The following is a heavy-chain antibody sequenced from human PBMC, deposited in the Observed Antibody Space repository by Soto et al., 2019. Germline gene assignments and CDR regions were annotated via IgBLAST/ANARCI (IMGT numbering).Heavy chain of an antibody. J-gene: IGHJ3*02. CDR3: ARDRGYSYGDDAFDI. CDR2: INDSGNT. CDR1: GGSMTTGGYY. Sequence: NPSETLSLTCTVSGGSMTTGGYYWSWIRQHPGKGLEWIGYINDSGNTIYNPSLRSRVSISVDTSKNQFSLRLNSVTAADTAVYYCARDRGYSYGDDAFDIWGQGTLVTVSS. V-gene: IGHV4-31*03. D-gene: IGHD5-18*01.